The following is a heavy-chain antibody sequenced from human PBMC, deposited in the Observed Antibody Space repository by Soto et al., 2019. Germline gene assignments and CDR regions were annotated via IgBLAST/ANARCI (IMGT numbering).Heavy chain of an antibody. D-gene: IGHD2-2*02. Sequence: ASVKVSCKASGYTFTGYYMHWVRQAPGQGLEWMGWINPNSGGTNYAQKFKGWVTMTRDTSISTAYMELSRLRSDDTAVYYCARDLRCSSPSCYTDPDYYYGMDVWGQGTTVTVSS. CDR3: ARDLRCSSPSCYTDPDYYYGMDV. CDR1: GYTFTGYY. CDR2: INPNSGGT. V-gene: IGHV1-2*04. J-gene: IGHJ6*02.